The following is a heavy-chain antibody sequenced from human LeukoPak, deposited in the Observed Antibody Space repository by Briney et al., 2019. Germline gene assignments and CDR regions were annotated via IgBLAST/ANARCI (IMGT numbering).Heavy chain of an antibody. Sequence: PGGALRLSCAASGFAFSTYWMNWVRQAPGKELERVASINQEGTENYYLDSVKGRFTISRDNAKNSLDLQMNSLRAEDTAVYYCVRGGRADGLYFDLWGQGTLVTVSS. CDR1: GFAFSTYW. V-gene: IGHV3-7*01. D-gene: IGHD6-13*01. CDR3: VRGGRADGLYFDL. J-gene: IGHJ4*02. CDR2: INQEGTEN.